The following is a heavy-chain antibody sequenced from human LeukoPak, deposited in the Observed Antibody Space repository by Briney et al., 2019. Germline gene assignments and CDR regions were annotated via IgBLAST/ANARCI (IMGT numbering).Heavy chain of an antibody. J-gene: IGHJ4*02. CDR2: IYSGGST. D-gene: IGHD3-10*01. CDR1: GFTVSNTY. Sequence: GGSLRLSCAASGFTVSNTYMSWVRQSPGKGLEWVSVIYSGGSTYYADSVKDRFTISRDNSKNTLYLQIKSLRAEDTAVYYCARDQNYYGSGSYADWGQGTLVTVSS. CDR3: ARDQNYYGSGSYAD. V-gene: IGHV3-66*01.